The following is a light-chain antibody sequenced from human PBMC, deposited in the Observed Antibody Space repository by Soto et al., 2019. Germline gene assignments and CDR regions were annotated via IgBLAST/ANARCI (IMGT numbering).Light chain of an antibody. CDR3: VAWDGRLNAQC. Sequence: QSALTQPPSASGTPGQRVTISCSGSSSNIGSNTVNWYQRLPGTAPKLLIYSNNQRPSGVPDRFSGSKSGTSASLAISGLQSEDEGYYYCVAWDGRLNAQCFGTGTKGT. CDR1: SSNIGSNT. CDR2: SNN. J-gene: IGLJ1*01. V-gene: IGLV1-44*01.